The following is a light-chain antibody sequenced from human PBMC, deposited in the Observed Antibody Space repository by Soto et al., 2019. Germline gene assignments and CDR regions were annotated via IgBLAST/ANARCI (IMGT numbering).Light chain of an antibody. Sequence: EIVMTQSPATLSVSPGERATLSCRASQSVSSNLAWYQQKPGQAPRLLIYGASTRATGIPARFSGSGSGTEFTLTISSLQSEDFAVYYCQQYHKWPPLTFGGGTKGEIK. J-gene: IGKJ4*01. CDR3: QQYHKWPPLT. V-gene: IGKV3-15*01. CDR2: GAS. CDR1: QSVSSN.